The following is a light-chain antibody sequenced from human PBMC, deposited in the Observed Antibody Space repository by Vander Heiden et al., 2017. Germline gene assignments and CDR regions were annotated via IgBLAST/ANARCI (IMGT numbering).Light chain of an antibody. CDR2: WAS. Sequence: IVMTQTPDSLAASLGDRATINCKPSHSDFKNYSYKNYLSWYQVKPGQPPRLLIYWASTRESGIPARFSGSESGTDFSLTISSLQAEDVAVYYCHQYYTSPRTFGQGTKLEI. CDR3: HQYYTSPRT. CDR1: HSDFKNYSYKNY. J-gene: IGKJ1*01. V-gene: IGKV4-1*01.